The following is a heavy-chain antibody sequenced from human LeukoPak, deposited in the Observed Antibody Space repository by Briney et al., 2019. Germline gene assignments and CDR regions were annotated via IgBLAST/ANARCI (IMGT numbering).Heavy chain of an antibody. CDR3: ARGPNWSYYYYGVDV. V-gene: IGHV4-4*07. CDR2: IYTHENT. D-gene: IGHD1-20*01. J-gene: IGHJ6*02. CDR1: GDSVTHYY. Sequence: SHTLSLTCTVSGDSVTHYYSSWIRQPAGQGLESIGRIYTHENTNYNLSIKSRVTMSVDASKNQLSLKLSSVAAADTAVYYCARGPNWSYYYYGVDVWGQGTTVTVSS.